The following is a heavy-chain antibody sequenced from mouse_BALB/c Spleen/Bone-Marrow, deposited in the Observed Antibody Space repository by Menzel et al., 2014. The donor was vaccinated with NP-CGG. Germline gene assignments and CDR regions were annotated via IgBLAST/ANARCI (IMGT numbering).Heavy chain of an antibody. J-gene: IGHJ3*01. D-gene: IGHD4-1*02. CDR1: GFTFSNYW. V-gene: IGHV6-6*02. CDR2: IRLKSNNYAT. CDR3: STGFAY. Sequence: EVKLVESGGGLVQPGGSMKLSCVASGFTFSNYWMHWVRQSPEKGLEWVAEIRLKSNNYATHYAESVKGRFTISRDDSKSSVYLQMNNLRAEDTGIYYCSTGFAYWGQGTLVTVSA.